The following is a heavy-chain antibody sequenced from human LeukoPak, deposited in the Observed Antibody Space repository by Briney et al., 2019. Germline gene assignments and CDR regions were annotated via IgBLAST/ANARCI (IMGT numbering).Heavy chain of an antibody. J-gene: IGHJ3*02. Sequence: GGSLRLSCAASGFTFSGYGMHWVRQAPGKGLEWVAVIWYDGSNKYYTDSVKGRFTISRDNSKNTLYLQMNSLRAEDTAVYYCAREVAYSSFFEAFDIWGQGTMVTVSS. CDR2: IWYDGSNK. CDR3: AREVAYSSFFEAFDI. V-gene: IGHV3-33*08. CDR1: GFTFSGYG. D-gene: IGHD6-6*01.